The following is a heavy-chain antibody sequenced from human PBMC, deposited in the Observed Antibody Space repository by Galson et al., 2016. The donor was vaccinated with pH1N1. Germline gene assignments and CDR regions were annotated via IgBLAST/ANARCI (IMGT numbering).Heavy chain of an antibody. Sequence: SVKVSCKAFGYTFTKYYLHWVRRAPGQGFEWMGVIDPSNGGTNYAQKFQGRVTMTTDTSTSTVYMEWSSLRSEDTAIYYCASPMGHDYRALLTDYWGQGTLVTVSS. CDR2: IDPSNGGT. J-gene: IGHJ4*02. CDR1: GYTFTKYY. D-gene: IGHD4-11*01. CDR3: ASPMGHDYRALLTDY. V-gene: IGHV1-46*01.